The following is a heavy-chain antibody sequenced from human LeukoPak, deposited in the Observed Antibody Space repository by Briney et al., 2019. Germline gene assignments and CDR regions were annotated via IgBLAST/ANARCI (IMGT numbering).Heavy chain of an antibody. D-gene: IGHD3-22*01. CDR3: ARRRYYDSTGYLD. CDR1: GGSISSGSYY. Sequence: SETLSLTCTVSGGSISSGSYYWSWLRQPPGKRLEWIGDIYYTGRTYYNSSLKSRLTISIDTSKNQFSLKLASVTAADTAVYSCARRRYYDSTGYLDCGQGTMLTFSS. CDR2: IYYTGRT. V-gene: IGHV4-39*01. J-gene: IGHJ1*01.